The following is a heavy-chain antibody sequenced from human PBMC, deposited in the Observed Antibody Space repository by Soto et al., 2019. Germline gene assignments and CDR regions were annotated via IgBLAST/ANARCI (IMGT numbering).Heavy chain of an antibody. CDR1: GGSISSSNW. D-gene: IGHD3-9*01. J-gene: IGHJ5*02. CDR3: ARDREPYYDILTGYYRPANWFDP. CDR2: IYHSGST. V-gene: IGHV4-4*02. Sequence: PSETLSLACAVSGGSISSSNWWSWVRQPPGKGLEWIGEIYHSGSTNYNPSLKSRVTISVDKSKNQFSLKLSSVTAADTAVYYCARDREPYYDILTGYYRPANWFDPWGQGTLVTVSS.